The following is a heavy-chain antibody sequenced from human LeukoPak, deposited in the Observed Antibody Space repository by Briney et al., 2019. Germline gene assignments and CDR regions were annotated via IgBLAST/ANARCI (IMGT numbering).Heavy chain of an antibody. J-gene: IGHJ4*02. D-gene: IGHD5-18*01. CDR2: IIPIFGTA. Sequence: GASVKVSCKASGGTFSSCAISWVRQAPGQGLEWMGRIIPIFGTANYAQKFQGRVAITTDESTSTAYMELSSLRSEDTAVYYCARDRGEYSYDQTWDYWGQGTLVTVSS. CDR1: GGTFSSCA. V-gene: IGHV1-69*05. CDR3: ARDRGEYSYDQTWDY.